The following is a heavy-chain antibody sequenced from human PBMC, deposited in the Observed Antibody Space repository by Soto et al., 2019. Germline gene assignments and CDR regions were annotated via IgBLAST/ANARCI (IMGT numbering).Heavy chain of an antibody. J-gene: IGHJ4*02. D-gene: IGHD6-13*01. V-gene: IGHV3-30*03. CDR3: ARFWGPITAAVDDY. Sequence: QVQLVESGGGVVQPGRSLTLSRAASGFAFSNFGMQWVRQAPGKGLEWVASISYDGNIKYSADSVKGRFTISRDNSKNTLYLQMNSLRSEDTAVYFCARFWGPITAAVDDYWGQGTLVTVSS. CDR1: GFAFSNFG. CDR2: ISYDGNIK.